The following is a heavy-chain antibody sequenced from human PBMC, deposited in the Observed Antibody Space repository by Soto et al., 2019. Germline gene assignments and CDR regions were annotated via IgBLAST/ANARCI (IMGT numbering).Heavy chain of an antibody. D-gene: IGHD3-3*01. CDR1: GFTFGSNW. Sequence: EVQLVESGGGWVQPGGSLRLSCAASGFTFGSNWMSWVRQAPGKGLEWVANIKRDGSEKYYVDSVKGRFTISRDNAKNTLYLQMNSLRADDTAVYYCASLEWESTGYADYWGQGTLVTVSS. CDR2: IKRDGSEK. CDR3: ASLEWESTGYADY. V-gene: IGHV3-7*03. J-gene: IGHJ4*02.